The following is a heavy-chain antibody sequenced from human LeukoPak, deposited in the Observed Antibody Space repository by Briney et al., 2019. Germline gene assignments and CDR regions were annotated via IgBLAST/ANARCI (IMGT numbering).Heavy chain of an antibody. V-gene: IGHV1-46*01. CDR3: ARVKDPGGYYYYYYMDV. J-gene: IGHJ6*03. D-gene: IGHD3-16*01. Sequence: ASVKVSCKASGYTFTSYYMHWVRQAPGQGLEWMGIINPSGGSTSYAQKSQGRVTMTRDMSTSTVYMELSSLRSEDTAVYYCARVKDPGGYYYYYYMDVWGKGTTVTVSS. CDR2: INPSGGST. CDR1: GYTFTSYY.